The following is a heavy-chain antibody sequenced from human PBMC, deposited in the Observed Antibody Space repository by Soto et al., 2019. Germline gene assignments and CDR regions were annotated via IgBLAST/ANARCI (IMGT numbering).Heavy chain of an antibody. CDR3: ARDDAYYYGSGSYFFAWYFDL. Sequence: QVQLVESGGGVVQPGRSLRLSCAASGFTFSRYGMHWVRQAPGKGLEWVAVIWYDGSNKYYADSVKGRFTISRDNSKNPLYLQMNSLRAEDTAVYYCARDDAYYYGSGSYFFAWYFDLWGRGTLVTVSS. CDR2: IWYDGSNK. D-gene: IGHD3-10*01. J-gene: IGHJ2*01. CDR1: GFTFSRYG. V-gene: IGHV3-33*01.